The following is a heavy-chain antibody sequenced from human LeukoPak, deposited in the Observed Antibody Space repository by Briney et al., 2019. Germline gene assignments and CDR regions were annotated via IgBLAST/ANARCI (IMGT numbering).Heavy chain of an antibody. D-gene: IGHD4-17*01. J-gene: IGHJ5*02. V-gene: IGHV3-21*01. CDR2: ISSSSSYI. CDR3: ARADSYGDSDWFDP. CDR1: GFTFSSYS. Sequence: GGSLRLSCAASGFTFSSYSMNWVREAPGKGLEWVSSISSSSSYIYYADSVKGRFTISRDNAKNSLYLQMNSLRAEDTAVYYCARADSYGDSDWFDPWGQGTLVTVSS.